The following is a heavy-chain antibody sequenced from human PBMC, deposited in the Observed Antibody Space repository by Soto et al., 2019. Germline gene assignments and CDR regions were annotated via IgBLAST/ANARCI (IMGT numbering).Heavy chain of an antibody. Sequence: GASVKVSCKASGYTFTSYGISWVRQAPGQGLEWMGWISAYNGNTNYAQKLQGRVTMTTDTSTSTAYMELRSLRSDDTAVYYCARDLGVSGLLWSGFDYWGQGTLVTVSS. CDR2: ISAYNGNT. CDR3: ARDLGVSGLLWSGFDY. CDR1: GYTFTSYG. V-gene: IGHV1-18*01. J-gene: IGHJ4*02. D-gene: IGHD3-10*01.